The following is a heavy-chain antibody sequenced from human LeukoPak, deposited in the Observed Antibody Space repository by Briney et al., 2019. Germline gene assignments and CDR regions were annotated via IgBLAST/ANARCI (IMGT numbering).Heavy chain of an antibody. CDR1: GYTFTSYD. D-gene: IGHD2-21*02. CDR2: IIPIFGTA. J-gene: IGHJ4*02. V-gene: IGHV1-69*13. Sequence: ASVKVSCKTSGYTFTSYDVNWVRQAAGQGLEWMGGIIPIFGTANYAQKFQGRVTITADESTSTAYMELSSLRSEDTAVYYCARDSETYCGGDCYYDYWGQGTLVTVSS. CDR3: ARDSETYCGGDCYYDY.